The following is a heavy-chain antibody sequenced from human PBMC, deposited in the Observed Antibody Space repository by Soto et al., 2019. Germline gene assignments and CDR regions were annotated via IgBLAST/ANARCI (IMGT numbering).Heavy chain of an antibody. D-gene: IGHD5-18*01. V-gene: IGHV3-30*18. CDR1: GFTFSSYA. J-gene: IGHJ4*02. CDR3: AKDQGYTYGPSDY. CDR2: ISYDGSNE. Sequence: QVQLVESGGGVVQPGRSLRLSCAASGFTFSSYAMHWVRQAPGKGLEWVAVISYDGSNEYYADSVKGRFTISRDNSKKTLYRQMNSLRAEYTAVYYCAKDQGYTYGPSDYWGQGTLVTVSS.